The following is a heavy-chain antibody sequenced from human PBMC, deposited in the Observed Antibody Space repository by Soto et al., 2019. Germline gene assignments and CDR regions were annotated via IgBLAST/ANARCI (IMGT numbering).Heavy chain of an antibody. CDR1: GYTFTRDQ. V-gene: IGHV1-46*01. CDR3: ARVMRSLLSITALDT. Sequence: ASVKVSCKASGYTFTRDQIHWVRQAPGQGLEWMGMIDPSGGKTNYAQKFQGRVTVTRDTSTSTVYMALSSLRSDDTAIYFCARVMRSLLSITALDTWGQGTLVTVSS. D-gene: IGHD5-18*01. J-gene: IGHJ5*02. CDR2: IDPSGGKT.